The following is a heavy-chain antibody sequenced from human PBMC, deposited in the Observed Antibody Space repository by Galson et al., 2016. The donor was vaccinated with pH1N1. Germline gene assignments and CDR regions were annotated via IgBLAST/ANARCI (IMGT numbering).Heavy chain of an antibody. CDR3: ARDRSPARLYY. D-gene: IGHD2-2*01. V-gene: IGHV4-61*09. CDR2: IHTSGST. J-gene: IGHJ4*02. CDR1: GTSISSGSYY. Sequence: TLSLTCTASGTSISSGSYYWSWIRQPAGKGLEWIGHIHTSGSTNYNPSLKSRVTISVDTSKDQFSLKVSSVTAADTAVYYCARDRSPARLYYWGQGTLVTVSS.